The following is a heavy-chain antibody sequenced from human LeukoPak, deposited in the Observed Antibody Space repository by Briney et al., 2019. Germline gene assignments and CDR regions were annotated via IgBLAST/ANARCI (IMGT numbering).Heavy chain of an antibody. J-gene: IGHJ5*02. CDR3: ARGPDCGGDCYSSWFDP. Sequence: GGSLRLSCAASGFTFSTYSMNWVRQAPGEGLEWVSSISSSSSYIYYADSVKGRFTISRDNAKNSLYLQMNSLRAEDTAVYYCARGPDCGGDCYSSWFDPWGQGTLATVSS. CDR2: ISSSSSYI. CDR1: GFTFSTYS. D-gene: IGHD2-21*02. V-gene: IGHV3-21*01.